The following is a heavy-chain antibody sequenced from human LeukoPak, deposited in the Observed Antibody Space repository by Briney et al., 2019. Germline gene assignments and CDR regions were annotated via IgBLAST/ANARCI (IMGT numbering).Heavy chain of an antibody. D-gene: IGHD5-12*01. J-gene: IGHJ3*02. CDR1: DYSINSGYY. V-gene: IGHV4-38-2*02. CDR2: IYQSGHT. CDR3: ARQVATKGEWAFDI. Sequence: SETLSLTCSVSDYSINSGYYWGWIRQPPGKGLEWIASIYQSGHTYYNPSLKSRVTISVDTSKSQFSLELNSVIAADTAVYYCARQVATKGEWAFDIWGQGTLVTVSS.